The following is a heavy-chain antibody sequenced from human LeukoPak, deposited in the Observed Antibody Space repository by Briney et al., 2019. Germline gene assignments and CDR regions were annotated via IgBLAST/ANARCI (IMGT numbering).Heavy chain of an antibody. CDR3: ARVRGYDFWSGYRDAFDI. V-gene: IGHV4-61*02. CDR2: IYTSGST. CDR1: GGSISSGSYY. Sequence: PSQTLSLTCTVSGGSISSGSYYWSWIRQPAGKGLEWIGRIYTSGSTNYNPSLKSRATISVDTSKNQFSLKLSSVTAADTAVYYCARVRGYDFWSGYRDAFDIWGQGTMVTASS. J-gene: IGHJ3*02. D-gene: IGHD3-3*01.